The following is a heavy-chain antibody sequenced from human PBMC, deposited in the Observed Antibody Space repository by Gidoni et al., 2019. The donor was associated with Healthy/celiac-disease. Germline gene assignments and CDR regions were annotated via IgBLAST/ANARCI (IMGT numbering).Heavy chain of an antibody. J-gene: IGHJ4*02. D-gene: IGHD3-22*01. Sequence: QVQLQQWGAGLLKPSETLSLTCAVYGGSFSGYYWSWIRQPPGKGLEWIGEINHSGSTNYNPSLKSRVTISVDTSKNQFSLKLSSVTAADTAVYYCARGPGYYDSSGRTNKYYFDYWGQGTLVTVSS. CDR1: GGSFSGYY. V-gene: IGHV4-34*01. CDR3: ARGPGYYDSSGRTNKYYFDY. CDR2: INHSGST.